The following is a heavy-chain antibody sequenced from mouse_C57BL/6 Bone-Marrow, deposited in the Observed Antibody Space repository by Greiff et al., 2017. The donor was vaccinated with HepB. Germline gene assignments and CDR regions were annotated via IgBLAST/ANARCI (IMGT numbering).Heavy chain of an antibody. D-gene: IGHD1-1*01. CDR3: ARGFITTVVKDYAMDY. CDR2: IYPSDSET. V-gene: IGHV1-61*01. CDR1: GYTFTSYW. J-gene: IGHJ4*01. Sequence: QVQLKQPGAELVRPGSSVKLSCKASGYTFTSYWMDWVKQRPGQGLEWIGNIYPSDSETHYNQKFKDKATLTVDKSSSTAYMQLSSLTSEDSAVYYCARGFITTVVKDYAMDYWGQGTSVTVSS.